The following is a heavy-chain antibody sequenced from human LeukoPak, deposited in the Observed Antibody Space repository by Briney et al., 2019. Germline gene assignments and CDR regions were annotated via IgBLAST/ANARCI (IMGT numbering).Heavy chain of an antibody. Sequence: PSETLSLTCTVSGGSISSSSYYWGWIRQPPGKGLEWTGSIYYSGSTYYNPSLKSRVTISVDTSKNQFSLKLSSVTAADTAVYYCASLDYDSSGYSHDYWGQGTLVTVSS. J-gene: IGHJ4*02. CDR3: ASLDYDSSGYSHDY. CDR2: IYYSGST. D-gene: IGHD3-22*01. CDR1: GGSISSSSYY. V-gene: IGHV4-39*01.